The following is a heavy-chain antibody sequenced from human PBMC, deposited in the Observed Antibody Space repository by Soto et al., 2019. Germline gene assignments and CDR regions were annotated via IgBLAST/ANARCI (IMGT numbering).Heavy chain of an antibody. D-gene: IGHD2-15*01. Sequence: SETLSLTCAVYGGSFSCYYWSWIRQPPGKGLEWIGEINHSGSTNYNPSLKSRVTISVDTSKNQFSLKLSSVTAADTAVYYCARMTVRYCSGGSCYPSFSYYGMDVWGQGTTVTVSS. CDR3: ARMTVRYCSGGSCYPSFSYYGMDV. V-gene: IGHV4-34*01. J-gene: IGHJ6*02. CDR1: GGSFSCYY. CDR2: INHSGST.